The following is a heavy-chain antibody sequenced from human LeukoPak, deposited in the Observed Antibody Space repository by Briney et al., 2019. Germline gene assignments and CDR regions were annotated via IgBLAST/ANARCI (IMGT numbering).Heavy chain of an antibody. CDR1: GGSISSYY. Sequence: SETLSLTCTVSGGSISSYYWSWIRQPPGKGLEWIGYIYYSGSTNYNPSLKSRVTISVDTSKNQFSLKLSSVTAADTAVYYCARDAGIAVAGDWYFDLWGRGTLVTVSS. V-gene: IGHV4-59*01. CDR3: ARDAGIAVAGDWYFDL. J-gene: IGHJ2*01. CDR2: IYYSGST. D-gene: IGHD6-19*01.